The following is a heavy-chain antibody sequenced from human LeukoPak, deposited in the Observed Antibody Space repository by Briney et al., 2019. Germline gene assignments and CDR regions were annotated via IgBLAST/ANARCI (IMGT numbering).Heavy chain of an antibody. D-gene: IGHD3-16*02. V-gene: IGHV4-59*12. CDR3: ARAAADVWGTYRFCCFDP. Sequence: SETLSLTCTVSAAISSFYWSWRGRPPGKGLEWSGCVFHTGHTNYNPSLKRRVTMLIAPSKNPFSLTLRSVTAADPAVYYCARAAADVWGTYRFCCFDPWGQGTLVTVSS. CDR2: VFHTGHT. CDR1: AAISSFY. J-gene: IGHJ5*02.